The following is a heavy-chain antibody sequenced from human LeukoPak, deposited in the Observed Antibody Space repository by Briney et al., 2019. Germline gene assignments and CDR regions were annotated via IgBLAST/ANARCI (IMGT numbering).Heavy chain of an antibody. J-gene: IGHJ4*02. CDR2: VHHSGST. CDR1: GGSISSLY. CDR3: ARGYYDNSGYSNPFDY. Sequence: PSETLSLTCTVSGGSISSLYWSWLRQPPGKGLEWIGYVHHSGSTNYNPSLKSRVTISIDTSKNQFSLKLSPVTAADTAVYYCARGYYDNSGYSNPFDYWGQGTLVTVS. D-gene: IGHD3-22*01. V-gene: IGHV4-59*11.